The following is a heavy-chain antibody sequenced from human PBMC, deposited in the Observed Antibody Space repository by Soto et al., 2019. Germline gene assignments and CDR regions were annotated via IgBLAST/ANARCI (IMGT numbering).Heavy chain of an antibody. V-gene: IGHV4-31*03. CDR2: IYYSGST. CDR1: GGSISSGGYY. D-gene: IGHD6-13*01. Sequence: PSETLSLTCTVSGGSISSGGYYWSWIRQHPGKGLEWIGYIYYSGSTYYNPSLKSRVTISVDTSKNQFSLKLSSVTAADTAVYYCARESSSWFGYYYYYGMDVWGQGTTVTAP. J-gene: IGHJ6*02. CDR3: ARESSSWFGYYYYYGMDV.